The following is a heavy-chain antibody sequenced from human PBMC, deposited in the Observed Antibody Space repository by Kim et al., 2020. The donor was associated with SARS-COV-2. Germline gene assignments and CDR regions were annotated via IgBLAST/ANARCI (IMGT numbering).Heavy chain of an antibody. CDR2: TRNKANSYTT. V-gene: IGHV3-72*01. CDR1: GFTFSDHY. Sequence: GGSLRLSCAASGFTFSDHYMDWVRQAPGKGLEWVGRTRNKANSYTTEYAASVKGRFTISRDDSKNSLYLQMNSLKTEDTAVYYCAREDYGDDVVAFDIWGQGTMVTVSS. CDR3: AREDYGDDVVAFDI. J-gene: IGHJ3*02. D-gene: IGHD4-17*01.